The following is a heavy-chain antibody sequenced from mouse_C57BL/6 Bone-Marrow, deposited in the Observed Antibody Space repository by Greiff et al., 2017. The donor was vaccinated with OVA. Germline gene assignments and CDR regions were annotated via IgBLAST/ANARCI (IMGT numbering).Heavy chain of an antibody. CDR3: ARDGDYDRAMDY. CDR2: RRNKANDYTT. V-gene: IGHV7-1*01. Sequence: EVMLVESGGGLVQSGRSLRLSCATSGFTFSDFYMEWVRQAPGKGLEWIAARRNKANDYTTEYSASVKGRFIVSRDTSQSILYLQMNALRAEDTAIYYCARDGDYDRAMDYWGQGTSVTVSS. CDR1: GFTFSDFY. J-gene: IGHJ4*01. D-gene: IGHD2-4*01.